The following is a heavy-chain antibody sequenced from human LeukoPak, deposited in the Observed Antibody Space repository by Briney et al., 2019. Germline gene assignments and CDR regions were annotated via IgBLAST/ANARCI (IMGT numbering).Heavy chain of an antibody. V-gene: IGHV3-11*01. CDR2: ISSTGNNM. J-gene: IGHJ3*02. CDR3: ARESSYAFGI. Sequence: PGGSLRLSCAAPGFTLSDYFMIWIRQAPGKGLEWVSYISSTGNNMYYADSVKGRFTISRDNAKNSLYLQMNSLRAEGTAIYYCARESSYAFGIWGQGTMVTVSS. CDR1: GFTLSDYF.